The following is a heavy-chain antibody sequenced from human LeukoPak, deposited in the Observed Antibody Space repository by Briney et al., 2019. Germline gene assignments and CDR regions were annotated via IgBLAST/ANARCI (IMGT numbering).Heavy chain of an antibody. CDR3: AREAVAGASFDL. J-gene: IGHJ2*01. CDR2: IYYSGST. D-gene: IGHD6-19*01. V-gene: IGHV4-59*08. Sequence: SEALSLTCTVSGGSISSYYWSWIRQPPGKGLEWIGYIYYSGSTNYNPSLKSRVTISVDTSKNQFSLKLSSVTAADTAVYYCAREAVAGASFDLWGRGTLVTVSS. CDR1: GGSISSYY.